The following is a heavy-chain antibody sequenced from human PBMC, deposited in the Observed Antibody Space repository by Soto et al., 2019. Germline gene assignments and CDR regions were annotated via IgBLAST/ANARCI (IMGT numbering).Heavy chain of an antibody. D-gene: IGHD2-21*01. Sequence: PGGSLRLSCAASGFTFSSYSMNWVRQAPGKGLEWVSYISSSSSTIHYADSVKGRFTISRDNAKNSLYLQMNSLRDEDTAVYYCARRGAVGDPDAFDIWGQGTMVTVSS. V-gene: IGHV3-48*02. J-gene: IGHJ3*02. CDR1: GFTFSSYS. CDR2: ISSSSSTI. CDR3: ARRGAVGDPDAFDI.